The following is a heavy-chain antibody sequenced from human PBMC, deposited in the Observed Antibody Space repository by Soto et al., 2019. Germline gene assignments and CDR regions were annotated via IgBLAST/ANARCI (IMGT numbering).Heavy chain of an antibody. J-gene: IGHJ4*02. Sequence: QVQLVQSGAEVKKPGASVKVSCKASGYTFTSYGISWVRQAPGQGLEWMGWISAYNGNTNYAQKLQGRVTMTTDTSTSTAYMELMSLRSDDTAVYYCPRPTRPYYYDSSGYLWGQGTLVTVSS. CDR3: PRPTRPYYYDSSGYL. D-gene: IGHD3-22*01. V-gene: IGHV1-18*01. CDR1: GYTFTSYG. CDR2: ISAYNGNT.